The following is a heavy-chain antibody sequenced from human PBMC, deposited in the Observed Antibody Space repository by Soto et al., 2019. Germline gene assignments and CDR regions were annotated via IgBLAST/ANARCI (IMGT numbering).Heavy chain of an antibody. CDR3: GRIGFEYLGMDV. D-gene: IGHD3-10*01. CDR2: INHSGST. V-gene: IGHV4-34*01. J-gene: IGHJ6*02. Sequence: SETLSLTCAVYGGSFSGYDYYWSRQPPGQGLEWIGEINHSGSTNYYSTLKIQGTISIDTSKNKYSLKLSPRTAADTAVDYCGRIGFEYLGMDVWGQGTPVTVSS. CDR1: GGSFSGYD.